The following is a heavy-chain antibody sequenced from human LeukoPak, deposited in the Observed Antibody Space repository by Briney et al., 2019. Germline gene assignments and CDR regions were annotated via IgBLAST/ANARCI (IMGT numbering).Heavy chain of an antibody. D-gene: IGHD6-13*01. CDR2: IKQDGSEK. CDR1: GFSFSSYW. Sequence: GGSLRLSCAASGFSFSSYWMSWVRQAPGKGLEWVANIKQDGSEKYYVDSVKGRFTISRDNAKNSLYLQMNSLRAEDTAVYYCARSPRSSWYSELNYFDYWGQGTLVTVSS. V-gene: IGHV3-7*01. CDR3: ARSPRSSWYSELNYFDY. J-gene: IGHJ4*02.